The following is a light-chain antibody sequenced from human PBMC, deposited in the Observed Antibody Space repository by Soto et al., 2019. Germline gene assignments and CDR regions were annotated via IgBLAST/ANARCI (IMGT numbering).Light chain of an antibody. J-gene: IGKJ4*01. CDR1: QDISNL. CDR2: DAS. CDR3: QQIYDYPLT. Sequence: AIQLTQSPSSLSASVGDTVTITCRSSQDISNLVAWNQQKRGKAPNLLIYDASSLETGVPSRFGGSGSGTDFTLTISSLQPEDFATYYCQQIYDYPLTFGGGTKVEI. V-gene: IGKV1D-13*01.